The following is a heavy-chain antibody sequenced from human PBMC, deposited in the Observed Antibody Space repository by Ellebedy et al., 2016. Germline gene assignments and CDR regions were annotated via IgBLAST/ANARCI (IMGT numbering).Heavy chain of an antibody. Sequence: SETLSLXXTVSGGSISSYYWSWIRQPPGKGLEWIGYIYYSGSTNYNPSLKSRVTISVDTSKNQFSLKLSSVTAADTAVYYCARVWTPQLRYFDWFLEGGWFDPWGQGTLVTVSS. V-gene: IGHV4-59*01. CDR3: ARVWTPQLRYFDWFLEGGWFDP. CDR1: GGSISSYY. CDR2: IYYSGST. D-gene: IGHD3-9*01. J-gene: IGHJ5*02.